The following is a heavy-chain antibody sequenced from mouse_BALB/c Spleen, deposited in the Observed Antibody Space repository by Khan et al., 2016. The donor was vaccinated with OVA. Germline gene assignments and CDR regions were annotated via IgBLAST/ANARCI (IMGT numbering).Heavy chain of an antibody. J-gene: IGHJ3*01. V-gene: IGHV1-4*01. D-gene: IGHD2-14*01. CDR3: AREWAYYRSDGWFAY. CDR1: GYTFTSYT. CDR2: INPSNSYT. Sequence: QVRLQQSGAELARPGASVKMSCKASGYTFTSYTMHWIKQRPGQGLEWIGYINPSNSYTNYNQKFKDKATLTADKSSSTAYMQLSSLTSEDSVGYDGAREWAYYRSDGWFAYWGQGTMVTVSA.